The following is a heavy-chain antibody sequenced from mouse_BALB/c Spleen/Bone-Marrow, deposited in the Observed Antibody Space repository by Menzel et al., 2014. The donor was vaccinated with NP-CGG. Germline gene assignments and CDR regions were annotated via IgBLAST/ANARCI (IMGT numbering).Heavy chain of an antibody. Sequence: LQQSGAELARPGASVKLSCKASGYTFTSCWMQWIKQRPGQGLEWIGAIYPGDGDSRYTQKFKGKATLTADKSSSTAYMQLSNLASEDSAVYYCARGSPANGVYFDYWGQGTTLIVSS. CDR2: IYPGDGDS. D-gene: IGHD3-1*01. J-gene: IGHJ2*01. CDR1: GYTFTSCW. V-gene: IGHV1-87*01. CDR3: ARGSPANGVYFDY.